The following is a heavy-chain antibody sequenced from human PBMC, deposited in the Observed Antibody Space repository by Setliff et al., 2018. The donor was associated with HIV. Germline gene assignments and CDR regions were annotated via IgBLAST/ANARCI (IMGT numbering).Heavy chain of an antibody. V-gene: IGHV4-61*09. CDR1: GASFIRSRYY. CDR2: VYTTGSA. D-gene: IGHD6-19*01. J-gene: IGHJ4*02. CDR3: ARALAGGSGWNYFDL. Sequence: SETLSLTCTVSGASFIRSRYYWGWIRQPAGKGLEWIGHVYTTGSASYNPSLESRVTILEALSKNQFSLNLDSVTAADTAVYSCARALAGGSGWNYFDLWGPGTLVTVS.